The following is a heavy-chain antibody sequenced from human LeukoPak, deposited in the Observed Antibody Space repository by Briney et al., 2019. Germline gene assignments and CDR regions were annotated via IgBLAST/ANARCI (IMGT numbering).Heavy chain of an antibody. V-gene: IGHV3-23*01. CDR3: ATQAYSSSWRHTDGDY. CDR1: GFTFSSYG. D-gene: IGHD6-13*01. J-gene: IGHJ4*02. CDR2: ISGSGGST. Sequence: GGTLRLSCAASGFTFSSYGMSWVRQAPGKGLEWVSAISGSGGSTYYADSVKGRFTISRDNSKNTLYLQMNSLRAEDTAVYYCATQAYSSSWRHTDGDYWGQGTLVTVSS.